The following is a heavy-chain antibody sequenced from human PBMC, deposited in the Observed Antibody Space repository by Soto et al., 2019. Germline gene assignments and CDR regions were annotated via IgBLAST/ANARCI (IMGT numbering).Heavy chain of an antibody. J-gene: IGHJ5*02. Sequence: QGQLQPWGAGLLKPSETLSLTCAVNGGSFSGYYWCWISQTPAKGLEWIGEITHSGSHNYSPSLRSRVSISVDTSETQFSLKLSSVTAADTGVYYCERVNEAIYGVAFDPWGQGTPVIVSS. V-gene: IGHV4-34*01. CDR1: GGSFSGYY. D-gene: IGHD3-3*01. CDR2: ITHSGSH. CDR3: ERVNEAIYGVAFDP.